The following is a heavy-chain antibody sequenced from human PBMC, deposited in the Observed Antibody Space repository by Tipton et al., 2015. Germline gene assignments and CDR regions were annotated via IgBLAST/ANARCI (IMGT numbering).Heavy chain of an antibody. D-gene: IGHD6-13*01. J-gene: IGHJ4*02. Sequence: SLRLSCAASRFTFSSYAMSWVRQAPGKGLEWVSAITASGSETYYADSVKGRFTISRDNSNNTLYLQLNTLRAEDTAVYYCAKDPPGIAAGSTFDYWGQGTLVTVSS. CDR2: ITASGSET. V-gene: IGHV3-23*01. CDR3: AKDPPGIAAGSTFDY. CDR1: RFTFSSYA.